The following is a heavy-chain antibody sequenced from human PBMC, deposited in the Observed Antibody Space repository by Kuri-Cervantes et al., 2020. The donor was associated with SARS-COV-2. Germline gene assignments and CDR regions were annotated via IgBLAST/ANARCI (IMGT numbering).Heavy chain of an antibody. D-gene: IGHD2-21*01. Sequence: GESLKISCAASGFTFSSYAMSWVRQAPGKGLAWVASIGGSGSNTYYAASVKGRFTISRDNSNSTLYLQMNSLRPDDTAVYYCVRSVVPVLIKDYWGQGTQVTVSS. J-gene: IGHJ4*02. CDR1: GFTFSSYA. V-gene: IGHV3-23*01. CDR2: IGGSGSNT. CDR3: VRSVVPVLIKDY.